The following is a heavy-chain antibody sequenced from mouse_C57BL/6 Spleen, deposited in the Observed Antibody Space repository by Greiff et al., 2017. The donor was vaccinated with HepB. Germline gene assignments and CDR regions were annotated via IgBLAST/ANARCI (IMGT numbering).Heavy chain of an antibody. CDR3: ARRNDYDWAWFAY. CDR1: GFTFSDYG. V-gene: IGHV5-17*01. CDR2: ISSGSSTI. J-gene: IGHJ3*01. D-gene: IGHD2-4*01. Sequence: EVKLVESGGGLVKPGGSLKLSCAASGFTFSDYGMHWVRQAPEKGLEWVAYISSGSSTIYYADTVKGRFTISRDNAKNTLFLQMTSLRSEDTAMYYCARRNDYDWAWFAYWGQGTLVTVSA.